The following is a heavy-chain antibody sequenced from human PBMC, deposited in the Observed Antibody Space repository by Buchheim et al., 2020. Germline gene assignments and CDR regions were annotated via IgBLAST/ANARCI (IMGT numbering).Heavy chain of an antibody. D-gene: IGHD3-9*01. CDR1: GGSITSISHY. V-gene: IGHV4-39*02. Sequence: QLLLQESGAGLVKPSETLSLTCTVSGGSITSISHYWAWIRQPPGRDLEWLGSIYSTGSTFSNQSLKSRVTISVDTSDNNFSLKLSSVTAADTAVYYCATSYYETLTEYYSVNYWGHGTL. CDR2: IYSTGST. CDR3: ATSYYETLTEYYSVNY. J-gene: IGHJ4*01.